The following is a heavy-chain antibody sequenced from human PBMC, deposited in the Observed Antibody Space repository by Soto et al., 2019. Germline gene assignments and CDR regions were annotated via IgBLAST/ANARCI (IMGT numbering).Heavy chain of an antibody. J-gene: IGHJ4*02. CDR1: GFAFSGFA. V-gene: IGHV3-23*01. CDR3: ARGVLTSWFGEFHFDY. Sequence: PGGSLRLSCAASGFAFSGFAMSWVRQAPGKGLAWVSTISGGGSSTYYADSVKGRFTISRDNSKNTLYLQLNSLRVDDTAVYYCARGVLTSWFGEFHFDYWGQGTLVTVSS. CDR2: ISGGGSST. D-gene: IGHD3-10*01.